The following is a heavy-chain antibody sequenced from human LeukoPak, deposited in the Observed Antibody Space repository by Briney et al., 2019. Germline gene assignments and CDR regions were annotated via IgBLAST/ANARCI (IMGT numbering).Heavy chain of an antibody. Sequence: PGGSLRLSCAASGFTFSSYAMHWVRQAPGKGLEWVAIIRFDRNNQCYADSVKGRLSISRDDSKNTLSLQMNSLRAEDTAVYYCARGILDYSYFDYWGQGTLVTVSS. V-gene: IGHV3-30*02. CDR3: ARGILDYSYFDY. J-gene: IGHJ4*02. D-gene: IGHD3-16*01. CDR1: GFTFSSYA. CDR2: IRFDRNNQ.